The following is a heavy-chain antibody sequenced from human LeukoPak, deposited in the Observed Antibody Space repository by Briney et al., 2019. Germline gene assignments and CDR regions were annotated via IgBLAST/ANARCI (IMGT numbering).Heavy chain of an antibody. CDR2: INPNSGGT. D-gene: IGHD2-21*01. V-gene: IGHV1-2*02. CDR3: AGDGRHIVVVIPSRWIDP. CDR1: GYTFTGYY. Sequence: ASVKVSCKASGYTFTGYYMHWVRQAPGQGLEWMGWINPNSGGTNYAQKFQGRVTMTRDTSISTAYMELSRLRSDDTAVYYCAGDGRHIVVVIPSRWIDPWGQGTLVTVSS. J-gene: IGHJ5*02.